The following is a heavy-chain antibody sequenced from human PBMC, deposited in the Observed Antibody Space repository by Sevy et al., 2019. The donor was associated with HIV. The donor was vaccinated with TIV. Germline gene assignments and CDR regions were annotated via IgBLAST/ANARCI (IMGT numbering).Heavy chain of an antibody. CDR1: GGTFSNYA. D-gene: IGHD1-1*01. CDR2: IIPMFGTP. Sequence: ASVKVSCKASGGTFSNYAISWVRQAPGQGLEWTGGIIPMFGTPNYAQMFQGRVTITADESTSTAYMELSSLRSEDTAVYYCARDSLYATNWAFDYWGQGTLVTVSS. J-gene: IGHJ4*02. V-gene: IGHV1-69*13. CDR3: ARDSLYATNWAFDY.